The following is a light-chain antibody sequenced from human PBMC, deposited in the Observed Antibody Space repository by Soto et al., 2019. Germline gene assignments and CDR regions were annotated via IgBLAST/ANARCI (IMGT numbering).Light chain of an antibody. CDR3: QQYSNWPRT. V-gene: IGKV3-15*01. Sequence: IVFTQYTVTLSVSPGERCTLSFRASQSVSSYLAWYQQKPGQPPRLLIQGASTRATGIPARFSGSGSGTDFSLTISSLQSEDFVVYYCQQYSNWPRTFGQGTKVDIK. CDR2: GAS. J-gene: IGKJ1*01. CDR1: QSVSSY.